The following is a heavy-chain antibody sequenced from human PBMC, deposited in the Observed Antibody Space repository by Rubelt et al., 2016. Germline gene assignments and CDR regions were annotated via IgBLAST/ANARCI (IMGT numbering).Heavy chain of an antibody. CDR1: TVSSSSIS. Sequence: TVSSSSISWNWIRQSPSRGLEWLGRTYYRFRWYNDYAISVKSRITISPDTSKNQLSLQLKSVTPEDTAIYYCASEDPAGLTMSWGQGTLVTVSS. J-gene: IGHJ4*02. D-gene: IGHD3-10*02. V-gene: IGHV6-1*01. CDR3: ASEDPAGLTMS. CDR2: TYYRFRWYN.